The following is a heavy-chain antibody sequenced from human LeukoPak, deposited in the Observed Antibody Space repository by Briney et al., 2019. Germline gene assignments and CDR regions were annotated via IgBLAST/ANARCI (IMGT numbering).Heavy chain of an antibody. CDR3: ARQVDP. Sequence: SETLSLTCTVSGGSIRSVNYYWTCIRQPAGKGLEWIGRISTSGSTNYNPSLKSRVTISLDTSKNQFSVKLTSVTAADTAVYYCARQVDPWGQGTLVTVSS. CDR2: ISTSGST. J-gene: IGHJ5*02. CDR1: GGSIRSVNYY. V-gene: IGHV4-61*02.